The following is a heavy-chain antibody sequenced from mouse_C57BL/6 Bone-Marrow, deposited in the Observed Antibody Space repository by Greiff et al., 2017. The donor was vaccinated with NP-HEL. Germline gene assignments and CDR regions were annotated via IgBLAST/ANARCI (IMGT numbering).Heavy chain of an antibody. J-gene: IGHJ1*03. CDR2: IYPGSGST. V-gene: IGHV1-55*01. CDR3: AREGYGSSYWGWYFDV. Sequence: VQLQQSGAELVKPGASVKMSCKASGYTFTSYWITWVKQRPGQGLEWIGDIYPGSGSTNYNEKFKSKATLTVDTSSSTAYMQLSSLTSEDSAVYYCAREGYGSSYWGWYFDVWGTGTTVTVSS. D-gene: IGHD1-1*01. CDR1: GYTFTSYW.